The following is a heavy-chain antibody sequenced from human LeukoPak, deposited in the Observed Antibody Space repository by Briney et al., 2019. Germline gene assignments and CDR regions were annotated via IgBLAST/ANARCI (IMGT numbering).Heavy chain of an antibody. CDR3: AKDGCSSTSCYVYYYYYMDV. J-gene: IGHJ6*03. V-gene: IGHV3-23*01. Sequence: PGGSLRLSCAASGLTFSSYAMSWVRQAPGKGLEWVSAISGSGGSTYYADSVKGRFTISRDNSKNTLYLQMNSLRAEDTAVYYCAKDGCSSTSCYVYYYYYMDVWGKGTTVTVSS. CDR2: ISGSGGST. D-gene: IGHD2-2*01. CDR1: GLTFSSYA.